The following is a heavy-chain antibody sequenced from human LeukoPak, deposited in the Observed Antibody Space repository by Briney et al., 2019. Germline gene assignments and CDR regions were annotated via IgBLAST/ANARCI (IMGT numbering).Heavy chain of an antibody. J-gene: IGHJ6*03. V-gene: IGHV4-59*01. CDR2: IYYSGST. CDR1: GGSISSYY. D-gene: IGHD6-19*01. Sequence: SETLSLTCTVSGGSISSYYWSWIRQPPGKGLEWIGYIYYSGSTNYNPSLKSRVTISVDTSKNQFSLKLSSVTAADTAVYYCARVFWGIAVAGKNFDYYYYYMDVWGKGTTVTISS. CDR3: ARVFWGIAVAGKNFDYYYYYMDV.